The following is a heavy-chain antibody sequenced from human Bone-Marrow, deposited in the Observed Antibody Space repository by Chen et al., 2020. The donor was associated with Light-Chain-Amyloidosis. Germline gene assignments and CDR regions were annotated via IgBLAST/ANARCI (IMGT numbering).Heavy chain of an antibody. CDR2: IYPDDSDA. CDR3: ARRRDGYNFDY. J-gene: IGHJ4*02. D-gene: IGHD5-12*01. Sequence: EQSGPEVKKPGESLKISCKGSGYPFPNYWIGWVRQMPGKGLEWMGVIYPDDSDARYSPSFEGQVTISADKSITTAYLQWRSLKASDTAMYYCARRRDGYNFDYGGQGTLVTVSS. CDR1: GYPFPNYW. V-gene: IGHV5-51*01.